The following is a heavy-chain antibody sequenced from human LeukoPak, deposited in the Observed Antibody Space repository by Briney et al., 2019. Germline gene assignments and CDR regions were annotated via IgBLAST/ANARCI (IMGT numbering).Heavy chain of an antibody. CDR3: AKVFFAGGTQYYFDY. J-gene: IGHJ4*02. CDR1: GFTFSSYA. D-gene: IGHD1-26*01. Sequence: PGGSLRLSCAASGFTFSSYAMSWVRQAPGKGLEWVSAVSGSGGSTYYADSVKGRFTIFRDNSKNTLYLQMNSLRAEDTAVYYCAKVFFAGGTQYYFDYWGQGTLVTVSS. CDR2: VSGSGGST. V-gene: IGHV3-23*01.